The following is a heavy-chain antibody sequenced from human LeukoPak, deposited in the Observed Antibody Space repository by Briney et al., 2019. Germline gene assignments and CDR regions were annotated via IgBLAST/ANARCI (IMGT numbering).Heavy chain of an antibody. J-gene: IGHJ4*02. CDR3: ARGEGYYASGSYYIDY. D-gene: IGHD3-10*01. V-gene: IGHV3-21*01. CDR2: ITTSSTYI. CDR1: GFTFSSYT. Sequence: PGGSLRLSCAASGFTFSSYTMNWVRQAPGKGLEWVSSITTSSTYIYYADSVRGRFTISRDNAKNSLYLRMSSLRVEDAAVYYCARGEGYYASGSYYIDYWGQGTLVTVSS.